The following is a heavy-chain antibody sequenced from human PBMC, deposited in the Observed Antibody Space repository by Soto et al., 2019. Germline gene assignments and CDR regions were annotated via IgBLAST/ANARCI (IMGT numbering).Heavy chain of an antibody. V-gene: IGHV4-59*01. Sequence: SETLSLTCTVSGGSISSNYWTWIRQPPGKGLEWIGYVYNSGSTNYNPSLKSRVTISEDTSKSQFSLKVNSMTAADTAVYYCARYSREAVAGYTLDNWGQGILVTVSS. CDR2: VYNSGST. J-gene: IGHJ4*02. CDR1: GGSISSNY. D-gene: IGHD6-13*01. CDR3: ARYSREAVAGYTLDN.